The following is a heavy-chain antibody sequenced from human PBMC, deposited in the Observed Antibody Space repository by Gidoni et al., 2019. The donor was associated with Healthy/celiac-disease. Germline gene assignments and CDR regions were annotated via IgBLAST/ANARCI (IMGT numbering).Heavy chain of an antibody. CDR3: ARGATARYCSGGSCYHSRYYYGMDV. Sequence: QVQLQQWGAGLLKPSETLSLTCAGEGGSFSGYYWSWIRQPPGKGLEWIVEINHSGRTNYNPSLKSRVTISVDTAKNQFSLKLSSVTAADTAVYYWARGATARYCSGGSCYHSRYYYGMDVWGQGTTVTVSS. V-gene: IGHV4-34*01. D-gene: IGHD2-15*01. CDR2: INHSGRT. J-gene: IGHJ6*02. CDR1: GGSFSGYY.